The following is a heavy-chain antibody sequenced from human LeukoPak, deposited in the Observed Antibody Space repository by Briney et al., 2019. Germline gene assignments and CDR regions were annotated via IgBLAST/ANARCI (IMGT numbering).Heavy chain of an antibody. CDR2: TPSGGDNT. V-gene: IGHV3-23*01. CDR3: AKDSQYYDFWSRYNHYSYHYMDV. D-gene: IGHD3-3*01. J-gene: IGHJ6*03. CDR1: GFPLRTYG. Sequence: PGGSLRLSCAASGFPLRTYGMSWVRQAPGKGLEWVSGTPSGGDNTYYADSVKGRFTISRDNSENTLYLQINNLRAEDTAVYYCAKDSQYYDFWSRYNHYSYHYMDVWGKGTTVTVSS.